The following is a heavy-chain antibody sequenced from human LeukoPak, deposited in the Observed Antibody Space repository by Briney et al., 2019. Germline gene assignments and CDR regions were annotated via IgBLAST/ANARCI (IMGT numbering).Heavy chain of an antibody. J-gene: IGHJ6*02. CDR2: INHSGST. CDR3: ARAPLHSNYGHYYYGMDV. Sequence: SETLSLTCAVYGGSFSGYYWSWIRQPPGKGLEGIGDINHSGSTNYNLSPKSRVTISVDTSKNQFSLKLSSVTAADTAVYYCARAPLHSNYGHYYYGMDVRGQGTTVTVSS. D-gene: IGHD4-11*01. CDR1: GGSFSGYY. V-gene: IGHV4-34*01.